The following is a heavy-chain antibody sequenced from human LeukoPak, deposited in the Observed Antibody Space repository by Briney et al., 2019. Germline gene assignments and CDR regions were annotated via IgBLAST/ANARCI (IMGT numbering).Heavy chain of an antibody. CDR1: GGTFTSYA. D-gene: IGHD3-9*01. CDR3: ARTNRYFDWLLFFDY. Sequence: SVNVSRKASGGTFTSYAISWVRQAPGQGLEWMGGIIPIFGTANYAQKFQGRVTITADKSTSTAYMELSSLRSEDTAVYYCARTNRYFDWLLFFDYWGQGTLVTVSS. CDR2: IIPIFGTA. V-gene: IGHV1-69*06. J-gene: IGHJ4*02.